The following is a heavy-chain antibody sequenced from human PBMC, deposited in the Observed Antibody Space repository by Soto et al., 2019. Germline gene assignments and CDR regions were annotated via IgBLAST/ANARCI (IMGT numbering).Heavy chain of an antibody. D-gene: IGHD3-3*01. CDR3: TTDRYYDFWRDYYYGMDV. CDR1: GFTFSNAR. Sequence: PGGSLRLSCAASGFTFSNARMSWVRQAPGKGLEWVGRIKSKTDGGTTDYAAPVKGRFTISRDDSKNTLYLQMNSLKTEDTAVYYCTTDRYYDFWRDYYYGMDVWGQGTTVTVSS. V-gene: IGHV3-15*01. CDR2: IKSKTDGGTT. J-gene: IGHJ6*02.